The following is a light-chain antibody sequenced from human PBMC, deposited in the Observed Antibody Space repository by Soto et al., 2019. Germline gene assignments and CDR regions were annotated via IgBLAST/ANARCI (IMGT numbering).Light chain of an antibody. V-gene: IGLV1-44*01. CDR3: AAWDDSLNGHV. Sequence: QSVLTQPPSASGTPVQRVTISCSVSSSNIGGNTVDWYQQLPGTAPKLLIYSNSQRPSGVPDRFSGSKSGTSASLAISGLQSEDEADYCCAAWDDSLNGHVFGTGTKVTVL. J-gene: IGLJ1*01. CDR1: SSNIGGNT. CDR2: SNS.